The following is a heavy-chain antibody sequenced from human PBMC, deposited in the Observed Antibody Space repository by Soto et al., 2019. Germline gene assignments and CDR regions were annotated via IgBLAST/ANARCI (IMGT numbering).Heavy chain of an antibody. D-gene: IGHD6-13*01. CDR1: GGSISSSNW. CDR3: ARVTATEGGSSWYGAFDY. V-gene: IGHV4-4*02. CDR2: IYHSGST. J-gene: IGHJ4*02. Sequence: NPSETLSLTCAVSGGSISSSNWWSWVRQPPGKGLEWIGEIYHSGSTNYNPSLKSRVTISVDKSKNQFSLKLSSVTAADTAVYYCARVTATEGGSSWYGAFDYWGQGTLVTVSS.